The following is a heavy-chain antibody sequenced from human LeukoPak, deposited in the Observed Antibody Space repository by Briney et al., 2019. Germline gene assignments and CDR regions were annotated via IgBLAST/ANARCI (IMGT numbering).Heavy chain of an antibody. CDR2: IYYSGST. CDR1: GGSISSGGYY. V-gene: IGHV4-31*03. CDR3: ARDMPDSSGYYSDY. D-gene: IGHD3-22*01. Sequence: SETLSLTCTVSGGSISSGGYYWSWIRQHPGKGLEWIGYIYYSGSTYYNPSLKSRVTISVDTSKNQFSLKLSSVTAADTAVYYCARDMPDSSGYYSDYWGQGTLVTVSS. J-gene: IGHJ4*02.